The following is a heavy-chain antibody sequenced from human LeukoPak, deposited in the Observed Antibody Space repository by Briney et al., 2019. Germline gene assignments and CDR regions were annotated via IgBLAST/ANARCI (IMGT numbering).Heavy chain of an antibody. CDR3: AKTISGYSSSSFDY. CDR1: GYTFTGYY. J-gene: IGHJ4*02. CDR2: INPSSGGT. D-gene: IGHD6-6*01. V-gene: IGHV1-2*02. Sequence: ASVKVSCKASGYTFTGYYMHWVRQAPGQGLEWMGWINPSSGGTNYVQKFQGRVTMTRDTAISTAYMELSRLRSDDTAVYYCAKTISGYSSSSFDYWGQGTLVTVSS.